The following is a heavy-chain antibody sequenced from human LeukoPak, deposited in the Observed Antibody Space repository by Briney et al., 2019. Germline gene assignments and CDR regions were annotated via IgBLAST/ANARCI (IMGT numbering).Heavy chain of an antibody. V-gene: IGHV3-21*01. D-gene: IGHD1-26*01. CDR1: GFTFSFYS. CDR3: ASGSPAGDY. CDR2: IGRSSTSI. Sequence: GGSLRLSCAASGFTFSFYSMNWVRQAPGKGLEWVSSIGRSSTSIYYADSVKGRFTISRDNARNSLYLQMNSLRVEDTAVYYCASGSPAGDYWGQGTLVTVSS. J-gene: IGHJ4*02.